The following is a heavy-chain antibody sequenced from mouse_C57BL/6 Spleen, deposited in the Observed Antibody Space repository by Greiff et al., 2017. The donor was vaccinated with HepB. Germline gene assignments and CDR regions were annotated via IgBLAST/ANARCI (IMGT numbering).Heavy chain of an antibody. Sequence: VQLQQSGPELVKPGASVKMSCKASGYTFTDYNMHWVKQSHGKSLEWIGYINPNNGGTSYNQKFKGKATLTVNKSSSTAYMKLRSLTSEDSAVYYCARYNYYGSSYKAMDYGGQGTSVTVSS. CDR3: ARYNYYGSSYKAMDY. CDR2: INPNNGGT. CDR1: GYTFTDYN. J-gene: IGHJ4*01. D-gene: IGHD1-1*01. V-gene: IGHV1-22*01.